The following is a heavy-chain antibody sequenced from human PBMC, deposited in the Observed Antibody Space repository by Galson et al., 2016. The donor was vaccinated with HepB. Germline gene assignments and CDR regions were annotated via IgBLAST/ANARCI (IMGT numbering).Heavy chain of an antibody. Sequence: SLRLSSAASGFTFSNYWMSWVRQAPGKGLEWVANIKQDGSEKNYVDSVKGRFTISRDTAKNALYLQMNSLRAEDTAVYYCVRTATSYYYGSRSLPEAFDIWGQGTMVTVSS. CDR3: VRTATSYYYGSRSLPEAFDI. CDR1: GFTFSNYW. CDR2: IKQDGSEK. V-gene: IGHV3-7*01. D-gene: IGHD3-10*01. J-gene: IGHJ3*02.